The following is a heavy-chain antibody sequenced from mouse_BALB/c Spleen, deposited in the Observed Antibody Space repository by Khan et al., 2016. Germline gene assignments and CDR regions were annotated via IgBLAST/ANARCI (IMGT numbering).Heavy chain of an antibody. CDR3: ARMYYGDY. J-gene: IGHJ2*01. CDR2: IDPPNDNT. V-gene: IGHV14-3*02. Sequence: IQLVQSGAELVKPGASVKLSCKASGFSIQDTYIHWVRQRPEQGLDWIGRIDPPNDNTKYDPKFQGKATITADTSSNTAYLQLNSLTYEDTAVYYCARMYYGDYWGQGTTLTGSS. D-gene: IGHD1-1*01. CDR1: GFSIQDTY.